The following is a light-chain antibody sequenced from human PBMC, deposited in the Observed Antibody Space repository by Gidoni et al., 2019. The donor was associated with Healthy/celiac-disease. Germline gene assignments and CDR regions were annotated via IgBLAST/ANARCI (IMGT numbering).Light chain of an antibody. CDR1: QSVSSSY. CDR3: QQYGSSPQT. CDR2: GAS. J-gene: IGKJ1*01. Sequence: EIVLTQSPGTLSLSPGERATLPCRASQSVSSSYLAWYQQKPGQAPRLLIYGASSRATGIPDRFSGSGSGTDFTLTISRLEPEDLAVYYCQQYGSSPQTFGQGTKVEIK. V-gene: IGKV3-20*01.